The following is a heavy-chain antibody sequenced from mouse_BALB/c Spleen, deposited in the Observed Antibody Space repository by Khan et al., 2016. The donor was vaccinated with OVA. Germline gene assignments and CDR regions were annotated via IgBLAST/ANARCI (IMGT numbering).Heavy chain of an antibody. Sequence: EVKLLESGGGLVQPGGSLKLSCAASGFDFSRYWMSWVRQAPGKGLEWIGEINPDSSTINYTPSPKDKFIISRDNAKNTLYLQMSKVRSEDTALYYCARPYRYDGRAWFAYWGQGTLVTVSA. D-gene: IGHD2-14*01. CDR2: INPDSSTI. V-gene: IGHV4-1*02. J-gene: IGHJ3*01. CDR1: GFDFSRYW. CDR3: ARPYRYDGRAWFAY.